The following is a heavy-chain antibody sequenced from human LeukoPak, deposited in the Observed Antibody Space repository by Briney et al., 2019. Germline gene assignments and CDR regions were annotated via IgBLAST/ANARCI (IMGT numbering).Heavy chain of an antibody. D-gene: IGHD6-19*01. CDR2: IWYDGSNK. CDR1: GFTFSSYG. CDR3: ARDHGVAGTPYYYGMDV. Sequence: GGSLRLSCAASGFTFSSYGMHWVRQAPGKGLEWVAVIWYDGSNKYYADSVKGRFTISRDNSKNTLYLQMNSLRAEDTAVYYCARDHGVAGTPYYYGMDVWGQGTTVTVSS. J-gene: IGHJ6*02. V-gene: IGHV3-33*08.